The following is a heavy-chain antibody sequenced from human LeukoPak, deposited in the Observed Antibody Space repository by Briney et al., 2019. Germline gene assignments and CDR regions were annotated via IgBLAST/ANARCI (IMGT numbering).Heavy chain of an antibody. D-gene: IGHD6-13*01. J-gene: IGHJ4*02. CDR2: INYSGST. Sequence: SETLSLTCAVYGGSFSGYYWSWIRQPPGKGLEWIGEINYSGSTNYNPSLKSRVTISVDTSKNQFSLKLSSVTAADTAVYYCARGRGGIAAARDFDYWGQGTLVTVSS. CDR1: GGSFSGYY. V-gene: IGHV4-34*01. CDR3: ARGRGGIAAARDFDY.